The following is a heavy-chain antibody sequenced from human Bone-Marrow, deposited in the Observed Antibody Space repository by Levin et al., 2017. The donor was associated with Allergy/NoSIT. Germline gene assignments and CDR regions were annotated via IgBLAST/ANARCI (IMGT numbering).Heavy chain of an antibody. J-gene: IGHJ4*02. Sequence: GGSLRLSCAASGFTFSSYGMHWVRQAPGKGLEWVAVISYDGSNKYYADSVKGRFTISRDNSKNTLYLQMNSLRAEDTAVYYCAKDRPFLHSSSWTYYFDYWGQGTLVTVSS. D-gene: IGHD6-13*01. CDR2: ISYDGSNK. CDR1: GFTFSSYG. V-gene: IGHV3-30*18. CDR3: AKDRPFLHSSSWTYYFDY.